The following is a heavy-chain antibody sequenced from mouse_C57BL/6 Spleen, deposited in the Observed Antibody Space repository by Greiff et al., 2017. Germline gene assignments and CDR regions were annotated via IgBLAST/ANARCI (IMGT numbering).Heavy chain of an antibody. Sequence: DVQLQESGGGLVKPGGSLKLSCAASGFTFSDYGMHWVRQAPEKGLEWVAYISSGSSTIYYADTVKGRFTISRDNAKNTLFLQMTSLRSEDTAMYYCAKRTGTSWYFDVWGTGTTVTVSS. CDR3: AKRTGTSWYFDV. V-gene: IGHV5-17*01. J-gene: IGHJ1*03. D-gene: IGHD4-1*01. CDR1: GFTFSDYG. CDR2: ISSGSSTI.